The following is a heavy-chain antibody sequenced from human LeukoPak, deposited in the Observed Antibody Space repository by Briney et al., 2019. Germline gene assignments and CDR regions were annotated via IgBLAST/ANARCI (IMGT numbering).Heavy chain of an antibody. CDR3: ARGALYDFWSGSSFDY. CDR2: IYYSGST. CDR1: RGSISTYY. D-gene: IGHD3-3*01. J-gene: IGHJ4*02. V-gene: IGHV4-59*01. Sequence: SEALSLTCTVSRGSISTYYWGWIRQTPGKGMEGIGYIYYSGSTNYSPSLKSRVTISVDTSKNQFYLKLSSVTAADAAVYYCARGALYDFWSGSSFDYWGQGTLVTVSS.